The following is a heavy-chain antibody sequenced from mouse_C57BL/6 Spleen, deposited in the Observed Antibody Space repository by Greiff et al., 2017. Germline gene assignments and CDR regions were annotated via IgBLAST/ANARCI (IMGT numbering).Heavy chain of an antibody. D-gene: IGHD1-1*01. V-gene: IGHV1-52*01. Sequence: QVQLQQPGAELVRPGSSVKLSCKASGYTFTSYWMHWVKQRPIQGLEWIGNIDPSDSETHYNQKFKDKATLTVDKSSSTAYMQLSSLTSEDSAVYYCARSLFSGSSYDAYWGQGTLVTVSA. CDR3: ARSLFSGSSYDAY. J-gene: IGHJ3*01. CDR2: IDPSDSET. CDR1: GYTFTSYW.